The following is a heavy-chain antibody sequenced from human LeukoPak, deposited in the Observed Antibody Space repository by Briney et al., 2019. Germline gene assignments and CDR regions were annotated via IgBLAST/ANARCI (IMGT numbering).Heavy chain of an antibody. CDR3: AKVLNTYSSGGFDY. V-gene: IGHV3-23*01. CDR2: ISGSGGST. Sequence: GGSLRLSCAASGFTFSSYEMNWVRQAPGKGLEWVSAISGSGGSTYYADSVKGRFTISRDNSKNTLYLQMNSLRAEDTAVYYCAKVLNTYSSGGFDYWGQGTLVTVSS. CDR1: GFTFSSYE. J-gene: IGHJ4*02. D-gene: IGHD2-15*01.